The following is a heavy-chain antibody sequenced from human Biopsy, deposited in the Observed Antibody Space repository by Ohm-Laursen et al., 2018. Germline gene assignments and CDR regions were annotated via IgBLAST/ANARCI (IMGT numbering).Heavy chain of an antibody. CDR2: INQSGST. J-gene: IGHJ6*02. CDR1: GESSSGYF. CDR3: ARVMTTIGYYYAMDV. Sequence: GTLSLTWAVNGESSSGYFWNWIRQPPGKGLEWIGEINQSGSTKYNPSLKRRATLSADSSNSQFSLKLTSVTAADTAVYYCARVMTTIGYYYAMDVWGQGTTVTVSS. V-gene: IGHV4-34*01. D-gene: IGHD5-24*01.